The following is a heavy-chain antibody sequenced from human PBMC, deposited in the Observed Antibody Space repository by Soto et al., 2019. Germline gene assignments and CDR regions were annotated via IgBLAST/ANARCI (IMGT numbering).Heavy chain of an antibody. CDR2: IYYSGST. Sequence: QVQLQESGPGLVKPSQTLSLTCTVSGGSISSGGYYWSWIRQHPGKGLEWIGYIYYSGSTYYNPSLKSRVTISVDTSKNQFSLKLSSVTAADTAVYYCARGAASGSYLSGLFDYWGQGTLVTVSS. CDR3: ARGAASGSYLSGLFDY. D-gene: IGHD3-10*01. J-gene: IGHJ4*02. CDR1: GGSISSGGYY. V-gene: IGHV4-31*03.